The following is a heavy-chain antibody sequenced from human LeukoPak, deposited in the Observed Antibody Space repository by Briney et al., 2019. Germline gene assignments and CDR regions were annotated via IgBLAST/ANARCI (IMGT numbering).Heavy chain of an antibody. Sequence: SETLSLTCTVSGGSISSSSYYWGWIRQPPGKGLEWIGSIYYSGSTYYNPSLKSRVTISVDTSKNQFSLKLSSVTAADTAVYYCARDVSSSGWYGHYYYYMDVWGKGTTVTVSS. CDR1: GGSISSSSYY. CDR2: IYYSGST. V-gene: IGHV4-39*07. CDR3: ARDVSSSGWYGHYYYYMDV. D-gene: IGHD6-19*01. J-gene: IGHJ6*03.